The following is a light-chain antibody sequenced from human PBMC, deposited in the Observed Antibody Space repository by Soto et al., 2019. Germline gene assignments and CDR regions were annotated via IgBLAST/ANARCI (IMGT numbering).Light chain of an antibody. V-gene: IGKV3-20*01. CDR1: QSVSSSY. Sequence: EIVLTQSPGTLSLSPGERATLSCRASQSVSSSYLAWFQQKPGQAPRLLIYGASSRATGIPDRFSGSGSGTDFTLTMSRLEPEDFAVFYCQQYASSPHTFGQGTKLEIK. CDR2: GAS. CDR3: QQYASSPHT. J-gene: IGKJ2*01.